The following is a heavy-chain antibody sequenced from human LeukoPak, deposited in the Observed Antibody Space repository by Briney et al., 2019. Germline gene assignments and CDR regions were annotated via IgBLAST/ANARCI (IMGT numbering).Heavy chain of an antibody. CDR2: ISSSGSTI. Sequence: GGSLRLSCAASGLTFSDYYMSWIRQAPGKGLEWVSYISSSGSTIYYADSVKGRFTISRDNAKNSLYLQMNSLRAEDTAVYYCAREAYYDSSGTDAFDIWGQGTMVTVSS. D-gene: IGHD3-22*01. CDR1: GLTFSDYY. J-gene: IGHJ3*02. V-gene: IGHV3-11*01. CDR3: AREAYYDSSGTDAFDI.